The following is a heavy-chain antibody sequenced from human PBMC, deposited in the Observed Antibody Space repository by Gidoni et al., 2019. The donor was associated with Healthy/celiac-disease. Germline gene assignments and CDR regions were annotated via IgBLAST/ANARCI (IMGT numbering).Heavy chain of an antibody. CDR1: GGPISSSSYY. V-gene: IGHV4-39*07. J-gene: IGHJ5*02. D-gene: IGHD4-17*01. CDR2: IYYSGST. Sequence: QLQLQESGPGLVKPSETLSLTCTVSGGPISSSSYYWGWIRQPPGKGLEWIGSIYYSGSTYYNPSLKSRVTISVDTSKNQFSLKLSSVTAADTAVYYCASLFTVTSNWFDPWGQGTLVTVSS. CDR3: ASLFTVTSNWFDP.